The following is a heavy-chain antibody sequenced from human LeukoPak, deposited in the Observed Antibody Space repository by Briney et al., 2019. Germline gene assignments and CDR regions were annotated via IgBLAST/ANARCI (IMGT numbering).Heavy chain of an antibody. J-gene: IGHJ5*02. D-gene: IGHD3-10*01. CDR1: GGSISSSSYY. CDR3: ARTSMVRGVIITYPSWFDP. CDR2: IYYSGST. V-gene: IGHV4-39*07. Sequence: SETLSLTCTVSGGSISSSSYYWGWIRQPPGKGLEWIGSIYYSGSTYYNPSLKSRVTISVDTSKNQFSLKLSSVTAADTAVYYCARTSMVRGVIITYPSWFDPWGQGTLVTVSS.